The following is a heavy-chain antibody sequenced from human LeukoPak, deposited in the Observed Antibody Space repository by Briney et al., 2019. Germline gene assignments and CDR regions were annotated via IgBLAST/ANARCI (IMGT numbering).Heavy chain of an antibody. CDR1: GYTFTNYG. Sequence: ASVKVSCKASGYTFTNYGISWVRQAPGQGLEWMGWISAYNGNTNYAQKLQGRVTMTTDTSTSTAYMELRSLRSDDTAVYYCARDQPVLGIAAAQPFDYWGQGTLVTVSS. J-gene: IGHJ4*02. CDR3: ARDQPVLGIAAAQPFDY. CDR2: ISAYNGNT. V-gene: IGHV1-18*01. D-gene: IGHD6-13*01.